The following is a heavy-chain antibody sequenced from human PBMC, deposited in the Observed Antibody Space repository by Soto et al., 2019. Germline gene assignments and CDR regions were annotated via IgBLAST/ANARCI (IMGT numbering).Heavy chain of an antibody. CDR2: LSSSGGTT. J-gene: IGHJ4*02. D-gene: IGHD3-10*01. CDR1: GFAFSSFD. V-gene: IGHV3-23*01. Sequence: DVQLLESGGDLVQPGGSLRLSCVASGFAFSSFDLSWVRQAPGKGLEWVSGLSSSGGTTYYADSVKGRFTVSRDNSKNTLYLPMDSLRLDDTGVYYCARVSGIILPNYWGQGTRVTVSS. CDR3: ARVSGIILPNY.